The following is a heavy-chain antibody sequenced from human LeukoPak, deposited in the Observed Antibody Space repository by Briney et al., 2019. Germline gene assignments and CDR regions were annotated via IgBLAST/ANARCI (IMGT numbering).Heavy chain of an antibody. CDR1: GYTFTGYY. CDR3: ARALYDYEDAFDI. V-gene: IGHV1-2*02. J-gene: IGHJ3*02. D-gene: IGHD4-17*01. CDR2: INPNSGGT. Sequence: ASVKVSCKASGYTFTGYYMHWARQAPGQGLEWMGWINPNSGGTNYAQKFQGRVTMTRDTSISTAYMELSRLRSDDTAVYYCARALYDYEDAFDIWGQGTMVTVSS.